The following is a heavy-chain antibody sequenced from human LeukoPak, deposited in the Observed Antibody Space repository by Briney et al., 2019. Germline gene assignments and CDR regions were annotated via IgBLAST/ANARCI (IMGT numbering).Heavy chain of an antibody. CDR3: TFSSYGDHVGVDAFEM. D-gene: IGHD4-17*01. J-gene: IGHJ3*02. V-gene: IGHV3-74*01. Sequence: GGSLRLSCAASGFTFSTYWMHWVRQAPGKGLVWVSRINAYGSSTNYADSVKGRFTISRDNAKNTVCLQMNSLSAEDTAMYYCTFSSYGDHVGVDAFEMWGQGTMVTVSS. CDR2: INAYGSST. CDR1: GFTFSTYW.